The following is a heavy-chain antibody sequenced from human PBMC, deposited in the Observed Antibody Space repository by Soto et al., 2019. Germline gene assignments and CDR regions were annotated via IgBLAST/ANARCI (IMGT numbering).Heavy chain of an antibody. Sequence: GGSLRLSCAASGITFSSYAMSWVRQAPGKGLEWVSAISGSGGSTYYADSVKGRFTISRDNSKNTLYLQMNSLRAEDTAVYYCAKDLGYCTNGVCFNWFDPWGQGTLVTVSS. J-gene: IGHJ5*02. D-gene: IGHD2-8*01. CDR1: GITFSSYA. CDR2: ISGSGGST. V-gene: IGHV3-23*01. CDR3: AKDLGYCTNGVCFNWFDP.